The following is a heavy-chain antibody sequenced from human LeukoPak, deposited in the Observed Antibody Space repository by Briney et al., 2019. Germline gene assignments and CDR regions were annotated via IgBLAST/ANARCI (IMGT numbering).Heavy chain of an antibody. CDR3: ARVGSYLGVDY. CDR2: IYHSGTT. CDR1: AYSISSGYY. D-gene: IGHD1-26*01. V-gene: IGHV4-38-2*02. Sequence: SETLSLTCTVSAYSISSGYYWGWIRQPPGKGLEWIGNIYHSGTTYYNLSLKSRVAISVDTSKNQFSLKLSSVTAADTAVYYCARVGSYLGVDYWGQGTLVTVSS. J-gene: IGHJ4*02.